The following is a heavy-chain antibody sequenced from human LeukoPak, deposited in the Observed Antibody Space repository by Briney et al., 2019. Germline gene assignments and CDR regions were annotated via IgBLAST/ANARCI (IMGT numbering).Heavy chain of an antibody. J-gene: IGHJ4*02. D-gene: IGHD3-10*01. V-gene: IGHV3-23*01. CDR3: ARVPMYYSGSGSYNDY. CDR2: ISVSGENT. Sequence: GGSLRLSCAASGFTFSSYAMTWVRQAPGKGLQWVSTISVSGENTYYADSVKGRFTISRDNAKNSLYLQMNSLRDEDTAVYYCARVPMYYSGSGSYNDYWGQGTLVTVSS. CDR1: GFTFSSYA.